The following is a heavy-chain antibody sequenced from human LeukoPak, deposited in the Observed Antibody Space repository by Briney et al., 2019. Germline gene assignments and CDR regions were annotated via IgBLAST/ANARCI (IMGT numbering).Heavy chain of an antibody. D-gene: IGHD6-13*01. CDR1: GFTFNTYS. CDR2: ISRVISTV. CDR3: ARGSSWLDY. J-gene: IGHJ4*02. Sequence: GGSLRLSCAAFGFTFNTYSMNWVRQAPGKGLEWVSFISRVISTVYYADSEKGRFTISRDNAKNSMYLQMNSLRVEDTAVYYCARGSSWLDYWGQGILVTVSS. V-gene: IGHV3-48*01.